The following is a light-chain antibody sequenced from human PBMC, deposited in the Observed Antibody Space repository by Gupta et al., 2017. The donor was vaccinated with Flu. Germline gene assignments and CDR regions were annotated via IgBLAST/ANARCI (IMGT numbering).Light chain of an antibody. V-gene: IGLV1-51*02. Sequence: VTISCSGSGSRIGDPFIYWYQQLPGTAPNLLIYEDNKRFSGVPARFSGSRSGTSATLAITGLQTGDEAVYYCGTWDVSLSVWVFGGGTKLTVV. J-gene: IGLJ3*02. CDR1: GSRIGDPF. CDR2: EDN. CDR3: GTWDVSLSVWV.